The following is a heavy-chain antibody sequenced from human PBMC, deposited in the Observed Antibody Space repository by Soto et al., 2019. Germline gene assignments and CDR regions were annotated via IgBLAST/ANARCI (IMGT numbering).Heavy chain of an antibody. CDR2: IYWNDDA. D-gene: IGHD5-12*01. CDR3: VHDGKLGYTGYYRFDH. Sequence: SGPTLVNPTQTLTLTCSFSGFSLSTHEVGVVWIRQPPGKALEWLALIYWNDDARYSPSLKNRLTITKDTSKNQVVLTMTNMDPVDTATYYCVHDGKLGYTGYYRFDHWGQGILVTVSS. CDR1: GFSLSTHEVG. J-gene: IGHJ4*02. V-gene: IGHV2-5*01.